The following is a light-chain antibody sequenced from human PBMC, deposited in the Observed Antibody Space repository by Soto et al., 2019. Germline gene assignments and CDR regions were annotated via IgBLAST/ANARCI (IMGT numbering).Light chain of an antibody. CDR1: QSVSSY. J-gene: IGKJ1*01. Sequence: EIVLTQSPATLSLSPGERATLSCRASQSVSSYLAWYQQKPGQAPRLLISGASTRATGITDRFSGSGSGTEFTLTINSLQSEDFAVYYCQQYNTYSTFGQGTKVDIK. CDR3: QQYNTYST. CDR2: GAS. V-gene: IGKV3-15*01.